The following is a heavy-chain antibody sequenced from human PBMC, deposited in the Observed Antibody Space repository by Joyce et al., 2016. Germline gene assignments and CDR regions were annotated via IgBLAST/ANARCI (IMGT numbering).Heavy chain of an antibody. Sequence: QLVQSGAEVKKPGESLRISCEGSGYSFTTYSIIWVRQVPGKGLEWMGKIDPRDSNTTYSPSFEGHVTISADQSVSTAYLQWRSLEASDTAIYYCARQLERAARFCTSSCLYYIDVWGEGTTVTVSS. CDR3: ARQLERAARFCTSSCLYYIDV. J-gene: IGHJ6*03. CDR1: GYSFTTYS. CDR2: IDPRDSNT. D-gene: IGHD2-8*01. V-gene: IGHV5-10-1*01.